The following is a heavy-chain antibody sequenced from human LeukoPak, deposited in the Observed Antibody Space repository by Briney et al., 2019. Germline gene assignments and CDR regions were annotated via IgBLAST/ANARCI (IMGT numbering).Heavy chain of an antibody. Sequence: GGSLRLSCVGSGFSFRSYWLSWVRQAPGKGLEWVASMDGDGTVQYYVDSVKGRFTISRDNAKSSLYSQMNSLRAEDTAVYFCGRDFPPHASDIWGQGTMVTVSS. CDR2: MDGDGTVQ. CDR1: GFSFRSYW. J-gene: IGHJ3*02. V-gene: IGHV3-7*01. CDR3: GRDFPPHASDI.